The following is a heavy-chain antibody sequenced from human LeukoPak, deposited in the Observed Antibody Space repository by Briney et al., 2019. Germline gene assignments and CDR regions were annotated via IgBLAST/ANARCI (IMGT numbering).Heavy chain of an antibody. CDR1: GYTFTSYA. J-gene: IGHJ4*02. Sequence: ASVTVSCKASGYTFTSYAMHWVRQAPGQGLEWMGGIIPIFGTANYAQKFQGRVTITADESTSTAYMELSSLRSEDTAVYYCARFGDSSGYYERDYWGQGTLVTVSS. CDR2: IIPIFGTA. CDR3: ARFGDSSGYYERDY. V-gene: IGHV1-69*13. D-gene: IGHD3-22*01.